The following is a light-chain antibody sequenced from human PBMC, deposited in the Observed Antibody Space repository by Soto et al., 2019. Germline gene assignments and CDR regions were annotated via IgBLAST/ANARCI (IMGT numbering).Light chain of an antibody. Sequence: QSVPTQPASVSWSPGHSITISCTGTSSDVGGYNYVSWYQLHPGKAPKLMIYEVSSRPSGVSNRFSGSKSGNTASLTISGLQAEDEADYYCSSHAGRSAVFGTGTKVTVI. CDR3: SSHAGRSAV. V-gene: IGLV2-14*01. J-gene: IGLJ1*01. CDR1: SSDVGGYNY. CDR2: EVS.